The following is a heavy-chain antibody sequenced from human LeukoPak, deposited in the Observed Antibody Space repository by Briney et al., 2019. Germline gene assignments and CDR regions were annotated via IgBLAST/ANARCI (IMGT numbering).Heavy chain of an antibody. J-gene: IGHJ4*02. D-gene: IGHD5-24*01. V-gene: IGHV3-23*01. Sequence: GGSLRLSCAASGFSLSSFAMTWVRQAPGKGLEWVSSISGTAGGTYYADSVKGRFTISRDNSKNTLYLQMNGLRAEDTAVYYCARGGKRWLQLPDEDYWGQGTLVTVSS. CDR1: GFSLSSFA. CDR2: ISGTAGGT. CDR3: ARGGKRWLQLPDEDY.